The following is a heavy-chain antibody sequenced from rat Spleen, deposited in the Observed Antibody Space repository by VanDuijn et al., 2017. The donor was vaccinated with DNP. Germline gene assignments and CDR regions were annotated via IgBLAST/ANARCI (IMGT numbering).Heavy chain of an antibody. J-gene: IGHJ2*01. Sequence: EVQLQESGPGLVKPSQSLSLTCSVTGYSITSNYWGWIRKFPGNKMEWMGYINYSGNTGYNPSLRSRISITRDTSKNQFFLQLNSVTTEDTATYYCARWVRYFDSWGQGVMVTVSS. D-gene: IGHD1-1*01. CDR3: ARWVRYFDS. CDR1: GYSITSNY. V-gene: IGHV3-1*01. CDR2: INYSGNT.